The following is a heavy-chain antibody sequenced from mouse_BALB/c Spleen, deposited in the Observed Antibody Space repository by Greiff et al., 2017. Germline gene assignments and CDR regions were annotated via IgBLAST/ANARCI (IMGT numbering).Heavy chain of an antibody. V-gene: IGHV1-80*01. CDR2: IYPGDGDT. J-gene: IGHJ4*01. CDR1: GYAFSSYW. Sequence: QVQLQQSGAELVRPGSSVKISCKASGYAFSSYWMNWVKQRPGQGLEWIGQIYPGDGDTNYNGKFKGKATLTADKSSSTAYMQLSSLTSEDSAVYFCATTMITTGYAMDYWGQGTSVTVSS. D-gene: IGHD2-4*01. CDR3: ATTMITTGYAMDY.